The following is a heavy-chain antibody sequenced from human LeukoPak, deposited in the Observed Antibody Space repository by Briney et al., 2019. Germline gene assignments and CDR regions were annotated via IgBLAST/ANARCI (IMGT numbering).Heavy chain of an antibody. CDR3: AKLQRSGGGTFDY. CDR1: GFTFSNYG. V-gene: IGHV3-23*01. J-gene: IGHJ4*02. Sequence: GGSLRLPCAASGFTFSNYGMSWVRRAPGKGLEWVSAILSGYVTYYADSVKGRFAISGDSSTNTLYLQMDSLRAEDTAVYYCAKLQRSGGGTFDYWGQGTLVTVSS. D-gene: IGHD4-23*01. CDR2: ILSGYVT.